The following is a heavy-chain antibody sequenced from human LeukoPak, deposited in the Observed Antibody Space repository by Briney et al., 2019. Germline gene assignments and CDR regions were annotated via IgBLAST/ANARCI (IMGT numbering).Heavy chain of an antibody. Sequence: SETLSLTCAVYGGSFSGYYWRWIRQPPGKGLEWIEEINHSGSTNYNPSLKSRVTISVDTSKHQFSLKLSAVAAADTAVYYCARRLPKYSSSWYGWFDPWGQGTLVTVSS. CDR1: GGSFSGYY. D-gene: IGHD6-13*01. CDR3: ARRLPKYSSSWYGWFDP. J-gene: IGHJ5*02. CDR2: INHSGST. V-gene: IGHV4-34*01.